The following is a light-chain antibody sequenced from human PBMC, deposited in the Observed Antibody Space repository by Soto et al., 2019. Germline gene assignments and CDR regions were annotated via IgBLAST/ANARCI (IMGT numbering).Light chain of an antibody. CDR3: ATWDDSRNAYV. V-gene: IGLV1-44*01. Sequence: QSVLTQPPSASGFPGQSVTISASGSSSNIGSNTVTWYQQLPGTAPKLLIYSTDERPSGVPDRFSGSKSGTSASLAISGLQSEDEADYYCATWDDSRNAYVFGPGTKVTVL. J-gene: IGLJ1*01. CDR2: STD. CDR1: SSNIGSNT.